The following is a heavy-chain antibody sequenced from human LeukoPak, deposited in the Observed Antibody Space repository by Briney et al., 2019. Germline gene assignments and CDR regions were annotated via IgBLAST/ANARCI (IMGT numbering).Heavy chain of an antibody. CDR3: ARAIVVVPAANYYFDY. CDR2: IYSSGST. V-gene: IGHV4-4*07. D-gene: IGHD2-2*01. J-gene: IGHJ4*02. Sequence: SETLSLTCTVSGGSISSYYWSWIRQPAGKGLEWIGRIYSSGSTNYNPSLKSRVTISVDTSKNQFSLKLSSVTAADTAVYYCARAIVVVPAANYYFDYWGQGTLVTVSS. CDR1: GGSISSYY.